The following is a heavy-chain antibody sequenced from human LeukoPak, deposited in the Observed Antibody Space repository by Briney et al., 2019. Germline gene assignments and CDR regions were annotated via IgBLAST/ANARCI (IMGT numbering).Heavy chain of an antibody. CDR1: VAYISNYY. CDR3: ASPRTSYRYTFDY. D-gene: IGHD5-18*01. V-gene: IGHV4-4*09. Sequence: SETLSLTCAVSVAYISNYYWSWIRPAPGRGLEWIGHISANATPNYSPSVKSSVSIILDTSNNRYSLNLNFVTAADTAVYFCASPRTSYRYTFDYWGPGALVTVSS. CDR2: ISANATP. J-gene: IGHJ4*02.